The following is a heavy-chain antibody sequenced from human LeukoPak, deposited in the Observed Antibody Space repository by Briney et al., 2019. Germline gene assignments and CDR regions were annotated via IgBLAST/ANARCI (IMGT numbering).Heavy chain of an antibody. D-gene: IGHD3-22*01. CDR1: GFTFSAYA. CDR3: AKESLPHRGYYFDS. J-gene: IGHJ4*02. V-gene: IGHV3-23*01. Sequence: GGSLRLSCAASGFTFSAYAMSWVRQAPGKGLEWVSAISEDGGARLYADSVKGRFTISRDNSENTVSLQVNSLRARDTAVYFCAKESLPHRGYYFDSWGRGTLITVSS. CDR2: ISEDGGAR.